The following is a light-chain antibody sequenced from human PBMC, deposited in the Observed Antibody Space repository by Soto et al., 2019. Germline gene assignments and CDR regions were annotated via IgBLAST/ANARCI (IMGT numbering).Light chain of an antibody. V-gene: IGLV2-14*01. J-gene: IGLJ1*01. CDR2: QVT. Sequence: QSALTQPPSVSGSPGQSITISCTGTSNDITLYNYVSWYQQYPGKAPKLIIYQVTNRPSGVSTRFSGSKSGNTASLTISGLQAEDEAYYYCSSYTSSINYVFGTGTKLTVL. CDR1: SNDITLYNY. CDR3: SSYTSSINYV.